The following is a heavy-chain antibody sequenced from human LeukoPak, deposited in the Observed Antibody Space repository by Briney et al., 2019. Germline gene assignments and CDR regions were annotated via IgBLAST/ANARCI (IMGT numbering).Heavy chain of an antibody. D-gene: IGHD3-3*01. CDR1: GYTFTSYY. CDR2: INPTGGST. V-gene: IGHV1-46*01. Sequence: ASVKVSCKASGYTFTSYYIHWVRQAPGQGLEWMGIINPTGGSTIYAQRFQGRVTMTRDKSTSSVYMDLSTLTSEDTAVHYCARAEWSLGGHDAFDIWGQGTMVTVSS. J-gene: IGHJ3*02. CDR3: ARAEWSLGGHDAFDI.